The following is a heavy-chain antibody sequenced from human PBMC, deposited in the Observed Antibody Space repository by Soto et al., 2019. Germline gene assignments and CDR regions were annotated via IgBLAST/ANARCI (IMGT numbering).Heavy chain of an antibody. J-gene: IGHJ4*02. CDR1: GFAFSAYA. CDR3: AKGRTFFDF. CDR2: ISDSDGGT. Sequence: PERSVRLTCAASGFAFSAYAMTWVRQAPGKGLEWVSDISDSDGGTHYADSVKGRFTISRDNAKNTLYLQMDRLRVEDAAVYYCAKGRTFFDFWGQGTLVTVSS. V-gene: IGHV3-23*01.